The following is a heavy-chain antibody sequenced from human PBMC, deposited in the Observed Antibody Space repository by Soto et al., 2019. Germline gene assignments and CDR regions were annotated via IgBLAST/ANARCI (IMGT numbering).Heavy chain of an antibody. CDR2: ISWGGSKK. V-gene: IGHV3-30*18. D-gene: IGHD2-2*01. CDR1: GVKIIDLG. Sequence: VPWAVLGVKIIDLGRHRVRQERGKGLEGGAGISWGGSKKYYADSVPGRFTISRDNSKNTLYLQMNSLRAEDTAVYYCAKWASDIVVVPAAMNRAIDYWGQGTLVTVSS. J-gene: IGHJ4*02. CDR3: AKWASDIVVVPAAMNRAIDY.